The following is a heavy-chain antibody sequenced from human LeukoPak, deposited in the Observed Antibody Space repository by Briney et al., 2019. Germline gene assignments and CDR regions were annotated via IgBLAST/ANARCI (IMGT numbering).Heavy chain of an antibody. CDR3: ARGSTGTPPLDY. D-gene: IGHD1-1*01. CDR2: IFSAGST. Sequence: GGSLRLSCAVSGFTVSTNYMSWVRQAPGKGLEWVSVIFSAGSTYYADSVKGRLTISRDNSKNTLYLQMNSLRAEDTAVYYCARGSTGTPPLDYWGQGTLVAVSS. J-gene: IGHJ4*02. CDR1: GFTVSTNY. V-gene: IGHV3-53*01.